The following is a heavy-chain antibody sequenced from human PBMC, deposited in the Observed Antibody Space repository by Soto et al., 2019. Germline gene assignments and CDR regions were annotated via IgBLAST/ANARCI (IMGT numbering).Heavy chain of an antibody. CDR1: GGSISSGGYY. Sequence: QVQLQESGLGLVKPSQTLSLTCTVSGGSISSGGYYWSWIRQHPEKGLEWIGYIYYSGSTYYNPSLKSRVTISVDTSKNQFSLKLSSVTAADTAVYYCAREGGIVGATAADYWGQGTLVTVSS. D-gene: IGHD1-26*01. CDR3: AREGGIVGATAADY. J-gene: IGHJ4*02. CDR2: IYYSGST. V-gene: IGHV4-31*03.